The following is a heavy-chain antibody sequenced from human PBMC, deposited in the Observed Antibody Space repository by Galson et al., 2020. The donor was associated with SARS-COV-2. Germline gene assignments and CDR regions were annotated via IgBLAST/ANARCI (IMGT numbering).Heavy chain of an antibody. J-gene: IGHJ4*02. CDR1: VYTFHDHY. V-gene: IGHV1-2*02. D-gene: IGHD3-10*01. Sequence: SSVTVSRKASVYTFHDHYMHWVRQAPGQGIEWMGWINPHSGGTNYAQKFQGRVTMNRDTSISTAYMELGRLRSDDQAGYYCARGDWFGELSDYWGQGTLVTVSS. CDR3: ARGDWFGELSDY. CDR2: INPHSGGT.